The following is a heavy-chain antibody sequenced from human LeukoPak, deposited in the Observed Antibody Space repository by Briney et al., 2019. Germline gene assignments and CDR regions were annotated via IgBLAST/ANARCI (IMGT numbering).Heavy chain of an antibody. CDR1: GGSISSGGYS. V-gene: IGHV4-30-2*01. CDR3: ARLVCCLRARYDFWSGYRYPVYYFDY. Sequence: SETLSLTCAVSGGSISSGGYSWSWIRQPPGKGLEWIGYIYHSGSTYYNPSLKSRVTISVDRSKNQFSLKLSSVTAADTAVYYCARLVCCLRARYDFWSGYRYPVYYFDYWGQGTLVTVSS. CDR2: IYHSGST. D-gene: IGHD3-3*01. J-gene: IGHJ4*02.